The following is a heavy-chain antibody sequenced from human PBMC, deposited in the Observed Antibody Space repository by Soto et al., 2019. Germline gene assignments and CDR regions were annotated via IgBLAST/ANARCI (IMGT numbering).Heavy chain of an antibody. CDR3: ARDLYYDFWSGPYYYYGMDV. CDR1: GGTFSSYA. V-gene: IGHV1-69*06. D-gene: IGHD3-3*01. J-gene: IGHJ6*02. Sequence: SVKVSCKASGGTFSSYAISWVRQAPGQGLEWMGGIIPIFGTANYAQKFQGRVTITADKSTSTAYMELSSLRSEDTAVYYCARDLYYDFWSGPYYYYGMDVWGQGTTVTVFS. CDR2: IIPIFGTA.